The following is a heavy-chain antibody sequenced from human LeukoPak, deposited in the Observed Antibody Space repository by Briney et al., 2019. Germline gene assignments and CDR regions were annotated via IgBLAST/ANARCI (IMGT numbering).Heavy chain of an antibody. CDR2: IDPSDSYT. CDR1: GYSFTSYW. D-gene: IGHD3-16*02. Sequence: GESLKISCKGSGYSFTSYWISWVRQMPGKGLEWMGRIDPSDSYTNYSPSSQGHVTISADKSISTAYLQWSSLKASDTAMYYCVRLGELSALLWGQGTMVTVSS. J-gene: IGHJ3*01. CDR3: VRLGELSALL. V-gene: IGHV5-10-1*01.